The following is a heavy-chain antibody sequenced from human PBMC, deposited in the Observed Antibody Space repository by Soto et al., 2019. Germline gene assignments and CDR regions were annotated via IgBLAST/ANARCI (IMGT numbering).Heavy chain of an antibody. Sequence: PGGSLRLSCAASGFTFSNYWMHWVRQAPGEGLVWVARINTDGSTTTYADSVKGRLTISRDNAKNTLYLEMNNLRAEDTAVYFCARDLDGPGYWGQGTRVTVSS. CDR1: GFTFSNYW. CDR2: INTDGSTT. D-gene: IGHD2-8*01. CDR3: ARDLDGPGY. J-gene: IGHJ4*01. V-gene: IGHV3-74*01.